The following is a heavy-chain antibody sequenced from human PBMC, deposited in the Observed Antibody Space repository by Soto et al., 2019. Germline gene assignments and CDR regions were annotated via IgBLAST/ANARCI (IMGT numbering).Heavy chain of an antibody. V-gene: IGHV5-51*01. CDR3: ARSDGGYCSPYTCYPNWFDP. CDR2: IYPADSDT. Sequence: PGASLKISCKGPGYTFSYYWIAWVRPMPGKGLEGVGIIYPADSDTRYSPSFEGQVTISADKSISTAYLQWSSLKAPDTAMYYCARSDGGYCSPYTCYPNWFDPWGQGTLVTVSS. D-gene: IGHD2-15*01. CDR1: GYTFSYYW. J-gene: IGHJ5*02.